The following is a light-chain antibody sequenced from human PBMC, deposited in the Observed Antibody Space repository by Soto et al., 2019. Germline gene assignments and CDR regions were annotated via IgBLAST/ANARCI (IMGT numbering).Light chain of an antibody. CDR1: QSINNY. V-gene: IGKV1-39*01. J-gene: IGKJ3*01. Sequence: DVQLTQSPSSLSASVGDRVTITCRTSQSINNYLNWYQHIPGKAPRHLIYATSTLQRGVPPKFRGGASGTLFTLTISSQQPPHFAPHYCQQSYSPPFAFGPGTTPDI. CDR2: ATS. CDR3: QQSYSPPFA.